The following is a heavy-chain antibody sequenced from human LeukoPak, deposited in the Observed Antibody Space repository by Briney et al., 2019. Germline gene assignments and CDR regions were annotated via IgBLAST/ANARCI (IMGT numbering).Heavy chain of an antibody. J-gene: IGHJ4*02. D-gene: IGHD3-22*01. CDR3: ASGWFYYGSSGQFDY. CDR1: GGTFSSYA. CDR2: IIPIFGTA. Sequence: SVKVSCKASGGTFSSYAISWVRQAPGQGLEWMGGIIPIFGTANYAQKFQGRVTITTDESTSTAYMELSSLRSEDTAVYYCASGWFYYGSSGQFDYWGQGTLVTVSS. V-gene: IGHV1-69*05.